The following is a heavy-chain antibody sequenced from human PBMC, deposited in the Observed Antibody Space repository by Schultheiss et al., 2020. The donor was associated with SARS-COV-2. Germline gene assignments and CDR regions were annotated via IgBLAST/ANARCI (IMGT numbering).Heavy chain of an antibody. CDR1: GGSISSYY. CDR2: IYYSGTT. J-gene: IGHJ4*02. V-gene: IGHV4-59*08. D-gene: IGHD6-19*01. Sequence: SETLSLTCTVSGGSISSYYWSWIRQPPGKGLEWIGNIYYSGTTKYSPSLESRVSISIDTSKNQFYLKLSSVTAAETAVYYCARQRLEVAAVDYWGQGTLVTVSS. CDR3: ARQRLEVAAVDY.